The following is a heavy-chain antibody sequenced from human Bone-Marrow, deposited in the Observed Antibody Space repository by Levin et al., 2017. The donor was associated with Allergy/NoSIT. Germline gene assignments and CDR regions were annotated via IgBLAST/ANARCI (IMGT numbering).Heavy chain of an antibody. CDR2: ISSSGSTI. CDR1: GFTFSDYY. V-gene: IGHV3-11*01. Sequence: GGSLRLSCAASGFTFSDYYMSWIRQAPGKGLEWVSYISSSGSTIYYADSVKGRFTISRDNAKNSLYLQMNSLRAEDTAVYYCARVPYSSSWYYYYYGMDGWGQGTTVTVSS. CDR3: ARVPYSSSWYYYYYGMDG. D-gene: IGHD6-13*01. J-gene: IGHJ6*02.